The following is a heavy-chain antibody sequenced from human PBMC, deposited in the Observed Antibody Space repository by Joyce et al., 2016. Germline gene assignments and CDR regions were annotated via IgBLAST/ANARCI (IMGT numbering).Heavy chain of an antibody. CDR1: GYRFTTYW. Sequence: EVQLVQSGAEVKKPGESLRISCKGSGYRFTTYWITWVRQMPGKGLEGMSRIEPSDSYINYNPSFQGHVTISADKSISTVYLHWTSLRASDTAIYYCAREFALDVWGQGTTVTVSS. J-gene: IGHJ6*02. CDR2: IEPSDSYI. CDR3: AREFALDV. V-gene: IGHV5-10-1*03.